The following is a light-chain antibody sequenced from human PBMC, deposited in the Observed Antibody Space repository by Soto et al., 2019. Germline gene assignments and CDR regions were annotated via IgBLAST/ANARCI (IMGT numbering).Light chain of an antibody. Sequence: EIVMTQSPATLSVSPGERTTLSCRAGQSVASNLAWYQQKPGQPPRLLIYDASTRATGVPARFSGSGSGTEFTLTISSLQSEDFAVYYCQQYNNCPLHFGQGTRLEIK. V-gene: IGKV3-15*01. CDR2: DAS. J-gene: IGKJ5*01. CDR3: QQYNNCPLH. CDR1: QSVASN.